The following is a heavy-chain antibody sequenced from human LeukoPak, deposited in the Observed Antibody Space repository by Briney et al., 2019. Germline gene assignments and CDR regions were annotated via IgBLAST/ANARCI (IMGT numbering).Heavy chain of an antibody. CDR1: GGSISSYY. J-gene: IGHJ4*02. V-gene: IGHV4-59*12. CDR2: IYYSGST. Sequence: IPSETLSLTCTVSGGSISSYYWSWIRQPPGKGLEWIGYIYYSGSTNYNPSLKSRVTISVDTSKNQFSLKLSSVTAADTAVYYCARDRVIAAAGTGTSGLDYWGQGTLVTVSS. CDR3: ARDRVIAAAGTGTSGLDY. D-gene: IGHD6-13*01.